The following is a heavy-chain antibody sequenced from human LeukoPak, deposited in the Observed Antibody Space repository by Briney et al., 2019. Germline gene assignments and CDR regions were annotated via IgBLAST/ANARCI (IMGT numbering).Heavy chain of an antibody. CDR2: INAGNGNT. V-gene: IGHV1-3*01. J-gene: IGHJ4*02. D-gene: IGHD4-17*01. CDR3: ARDDNGDSTTWFDY. CDR1: GYTFTSYA. Sequence: ASVKFSCKASGYTFTSYAMHWVRQAPGQRLEWMGWINAGNGNTKYSQKFQGRVTITRDTSATTAYMELSSLRSEDTTVYYCARDDNGDSTTWFDYWGQGTLVTVSS.